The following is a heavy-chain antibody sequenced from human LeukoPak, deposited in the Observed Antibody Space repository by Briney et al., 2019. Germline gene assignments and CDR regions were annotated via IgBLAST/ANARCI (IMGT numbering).Heavy chain of an antibody. V-gene: IGHV3-30*18. CDR3: AKDRYFDSYGFLFDS. D-gene: IGHD3-22*01. J-gene: IGHJ4*02. Sequence: SCKASGYTFTTYYMHWVRQAPGKGLEWVAVILYDGSNKYYADSVKGRFTISRDNSKNTLYLQMNSLRAEDTAVYYCAKDRYFDSYGFLFDSWGQGTLVTVSS. CDR1: GYTFTTYY. CDR2: ILYDGSNK.